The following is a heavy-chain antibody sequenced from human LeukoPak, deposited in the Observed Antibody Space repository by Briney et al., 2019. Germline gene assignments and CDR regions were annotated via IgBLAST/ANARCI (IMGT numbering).Heavy chain of an antibody. D-gene: IGHD6-19*01. CDR2: ISSGGSTI. CDR3: ARVWRSSGWFAFDY. CDR1: GFTFSDYY. V-gene: IGHV3-11*04. J-gene: IGHJ4*02. Sequence: GGSLRLSCAVSGFTFSDYYMSWIRQAPGKGLEWVSYISSGGSTISHADSVKGRFTISRDNAENSLYLQMNSLRAEDTAVYYCARVWRSSGWFAFDYWGQGTLVTVSP.